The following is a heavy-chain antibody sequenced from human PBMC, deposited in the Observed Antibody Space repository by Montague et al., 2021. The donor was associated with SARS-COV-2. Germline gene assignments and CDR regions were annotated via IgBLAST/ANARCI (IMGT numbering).Heavy chain of an antibody. V-gene: IGHV4-39*01. J-gene: IGHJ5*02. D-gene: IGHD3-3*01. CDR1: GGSISSSSHS. Sequence: SETLSLTCTVSGGSISSSSHSWSWIGHPPTPVLAWIGSISYTGSTYYNPSLKSRVTISVDTSKNQFSLKLSSVTAADTAVYYCARHPSITIFGVVITPSWFDPWGQGTLVTVSS. CDR3: ARHPSITIFGVVITPSWFDP. CDR2: ISYTGST.